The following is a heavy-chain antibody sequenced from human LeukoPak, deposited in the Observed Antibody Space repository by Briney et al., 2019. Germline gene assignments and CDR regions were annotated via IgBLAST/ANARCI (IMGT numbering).Heavy chain of an antibody. Sequence: PGGSLRLSCAASGFTFSSYGMHWVRQAPGKGLEWVAVIWYDGSNKYYADSVKGRFTISRDNSKNMLYLQMNSLRVDDTAVHYCTRGNVGIGFYWYFDLWGRGTLVTVSS. V-gene: IGHV3-33*01. J-gene: IGHJ2*01. CDR3: TRGNVGIGFYWYFDL. CDR1: GFTFSSYG. D-gene: IGHD6-13*01. CDR2: IWYDGSNK.